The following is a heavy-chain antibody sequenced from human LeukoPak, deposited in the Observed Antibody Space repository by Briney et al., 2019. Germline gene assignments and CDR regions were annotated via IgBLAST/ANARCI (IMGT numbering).Heavy chain of an antibody. CDR1: GGSISSSSYY. J-gene: IGHJ4*02. CDR3: AREDSSSWSLWAPSSFYFDY. D-gene: IGHD6-13*01. CDR2: IYYSGST. V-gene: IGHV4-39*02. Sequence: SETLSLTCTVCGGSISSSSYYWGWIRQPPGKGLEWIGSIYYSGSTYYNPSLKSRVTISVDTSKNQFSLKLSSVTAADTAVYYCAREDSSSWSLWAPSSFYFDYWGQGTLVTVSS.